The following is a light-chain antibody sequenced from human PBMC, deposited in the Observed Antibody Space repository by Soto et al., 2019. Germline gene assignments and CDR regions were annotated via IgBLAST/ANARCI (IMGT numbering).Light chain of an antibody. CDR2: DVS. CDR1: SSDIGDYKY. Sequence: QSASVSGSPGQSITISCTGTSSDIGDYKYVSWYQQHPGNPPKLIIYDVSDRPSGVSNRFSGSKSGNTASLTISGLQAEDEANYYCSSYTITSAYWVFGGGTKVTVL. CDR3: SSYTITSAYWV. V-gene: IGLV2-14*03. J-gene: IGLJ3*02.